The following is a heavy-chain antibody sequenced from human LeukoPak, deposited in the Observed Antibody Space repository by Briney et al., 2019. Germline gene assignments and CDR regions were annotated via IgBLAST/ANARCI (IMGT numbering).Heavy chain of an antibody. CDR3: ARDGRGYYYDRSPDY. Sequence: PGGSLRLSCAASGFTFSVYAMSWVRQAPGKGLEWVSYISSSGSTIYYADSVKGRFTISRDNAKNSLYLQMNSLRAEDTAVYYCARDGRGYYYDRSPDYWGQGTLVTVSS. CDR2: ISSSGSTI. J-gene: IGHJ4*02. CDR1: GFTFSVYA. V-gene: IGHV3-48*03. D-gene: IGHD3-22*01.